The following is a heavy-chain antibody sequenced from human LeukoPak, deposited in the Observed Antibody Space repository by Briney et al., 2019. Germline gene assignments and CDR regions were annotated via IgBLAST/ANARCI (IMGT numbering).Heavy chain of an antibody. CDR2: ISYDGSNK. Sequence: PGRSLRLSCGASGFXFSSYAMHWVRQAPGKGLEWVAVISYDGSNKYYADSVKGRFTISRDNSKNTLYLQMNSLRAEDTAVYYCARLDYWGQGTLVTVSS. CDR3: ARLDY. J-gene: IGHJ4*02. CDR1: GFXFSSYA. V-gene: IGHV3-30-3*01.